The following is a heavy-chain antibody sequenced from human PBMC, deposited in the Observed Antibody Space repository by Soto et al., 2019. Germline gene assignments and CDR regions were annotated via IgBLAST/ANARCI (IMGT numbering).Heavy chain of an antibody. Sequence: SVKVSCKASGGTFSSYAISWVRQAPGQGLEWMGGIIPIFGTANCAQKFQGRVTIAADESTSTAYMELSSLRSEDTAVYYCAREVGYSYGYSNSRQEDAFDIWGQGTMVTVSS. CDR2: IIPIFGTA. CDR1: GGTFSSYA. V-gene: IGHV1-69*13. D-gene: IGHD5-18*01. J-gene: IGHJ3*02. CDR3: AREVGYSYGYSNSRQEDAFDI.